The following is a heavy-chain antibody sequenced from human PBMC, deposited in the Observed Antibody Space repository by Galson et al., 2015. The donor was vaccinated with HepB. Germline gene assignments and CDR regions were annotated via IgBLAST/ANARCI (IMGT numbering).Heavy chain of an antibody. Sequence: SLRLSCAASGFTFTSYAMHWVRQAPGKGLEWVAVISFDGSNKYYADSVKGRFTISRDNSKNTLFLQMNSLRAEDTAVYYCARGNPSQYCSGGSCYSPDYWGQGTLVTVAS. J-gene: IGHJ4*02. CDR1: GFTFTSYA. CDR3: ARGNPSQYCSGGSCYSPDY. CDR2: ISFDGSNK. D-gene: IGHD2-15*01. V-gene: IGHV3-30-3*01.